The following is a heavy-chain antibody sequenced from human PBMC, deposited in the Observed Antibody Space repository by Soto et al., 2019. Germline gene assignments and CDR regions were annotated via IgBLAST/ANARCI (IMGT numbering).Heavy chain of an antibody. Sequence: QVQLVESGGGVVQPGRSLRLSCAASGFTFSSYAMHWVRQAPGKGLAWVAVISYDGSNKYYADSVKGRFTISRDNYKNTLYLKMKSQRAEDTAVFYDARDPLLGTAMVLWYFDLWGSGTLVTVAS. J-gene: IGHJ2*01. D-gene: IGHD5-18*01. CDR1: GFTFSSYA. V-gene: IGHV3-30-3*01. CDR3: ARDPLLGTAMVLWYFDL. CDR2: ISYDGSNK.